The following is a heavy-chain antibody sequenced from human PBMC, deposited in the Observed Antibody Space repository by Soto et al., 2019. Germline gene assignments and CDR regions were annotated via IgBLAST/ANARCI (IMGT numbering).Heavy chain of an antibody. J-gene: IGHJ4*02. D-gene: IGHD3-22*01. CDR2: ISANNGNT. CDR3: AVYYYYDSSGYYFDY. V-gene: IGHV1-18*01. Sequence: ASVKVSCKASGYTFTSYGISWVRQAPGQGLEWMGWISANNGNTNYAQKLQGRVTITTDKSTSTAYMELSSLRSEDTAVYYCAVYYYYDSSGYYFDYWGQGTLVTVSS. CDR1: GYTFTSYG.